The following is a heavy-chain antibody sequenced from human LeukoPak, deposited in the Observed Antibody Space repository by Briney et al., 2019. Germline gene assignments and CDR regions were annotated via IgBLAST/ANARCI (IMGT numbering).Heavy chain of an antibody. CDR3: ARDGGYCGGDCYSPQYAFDI. CDR1: GFTFSDYY. CDR2: IYYSGST. J-gene: IGHJ3*02. V-gene: IGHV4-38-2*02. Sequence: GSLRLSCAASGFTFSDYYMGWIRQPPGKGLEWIGSIYYSGSTYYNPSLKSRVTISVDTSKNQFSLKLSSVTAADTAVYYCARDGGYCGGDCYSPQYAFDIWGQGTMVTVSS. D-gene: IGHD2-21*02.